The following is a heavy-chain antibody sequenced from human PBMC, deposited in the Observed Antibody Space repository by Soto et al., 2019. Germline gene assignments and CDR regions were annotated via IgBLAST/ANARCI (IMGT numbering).Heavy chain of an antibody. D-gene: IGHD3-22*01. V-gene: IGHV1-24*01. CDR3: ATVVYYDSSGYPVGAFDI. J-gene: IGHJ3*02. Sequence: WASVKVSCKVSGYTLTELSMHWVRQAPGKGLEWMGGFDPEDGETIYAQKFQGRVTMTEDTSTDTAYMELSSLRSEDTAVYYCATVVYYDSSGYPVGAFDIWGQGTMVTVSS. CDR2: FDPEDGET. CDR1: GYTLTELS.